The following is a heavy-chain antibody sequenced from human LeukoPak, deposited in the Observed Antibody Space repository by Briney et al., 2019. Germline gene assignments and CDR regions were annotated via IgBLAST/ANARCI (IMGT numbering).Heavy chain of an antibody. CDR3: AKDHGSGWLYYFDY. D-gene: IGHD6-19*01. Sequence: PGGSLRLSCAASGFPFSSYGMHWVRQAPGKGLEWVAFIRYDGSNKYYADSVKGRFTISRDNSKNTLYLQMNSLRAEDTAVYYCAKDHGSGWLYYFDYWGQGTLVTVSS. V-gene: IGHV3-30*02. CDR1: GFPFSSYG. CDR2: IRYDGSNK. J-gene: IGHJ4*02.